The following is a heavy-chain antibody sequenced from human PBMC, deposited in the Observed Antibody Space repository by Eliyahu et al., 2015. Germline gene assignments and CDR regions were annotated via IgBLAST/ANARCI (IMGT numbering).Heavy chain of an antibody. Sequence: EVQLLESGGGLVQPGGSLRLSXAASGFTXNNYAMNXLRQAPGKRLXWVASNTGNARDRYYADAVKGRFTISRDNSKQMLYLQMNNLRAEDAAVYYCARGTLTSCTGARCYPFDFWGQGSLVTVSS. V-gene: IGHV3-23*01. J-gene: IGHJ4*02. CDR2: NTGNARDR. D-gene: IGHD2-15*01. CDR1: GFTXNNYA. CDR3: ARGTLTSCTGARCYPFDF.